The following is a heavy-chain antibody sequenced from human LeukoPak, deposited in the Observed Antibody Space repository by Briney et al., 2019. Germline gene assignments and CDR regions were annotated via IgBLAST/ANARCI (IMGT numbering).Heavy chain of an antibody. CDR3: AKSDRSDSSGYYTS. D-gene: IGHD3-22*01. CDR2: VSYDGSNK. CDR1: GFTFSTYA. V-gene: IGHV3-30-3*02. J-gene: IGHJ5*02. Sequence: PGGSLRLSCAASGFTFSTYAMHWVRQAPGKGLEWVAVVSYDGSNKYYADSVKGRFTISRDNSKNTLFLQMNSLRVEDTAVYYCAKSDRSDSSGYYTSWGRGTLVTVSS.